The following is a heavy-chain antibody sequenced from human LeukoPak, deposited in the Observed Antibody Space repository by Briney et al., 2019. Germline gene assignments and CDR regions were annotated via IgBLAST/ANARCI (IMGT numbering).Heavy chain of an antibody. CDR1: GFTFSSYG. D-gene: IGHD3-10*01. Sequence: GGSLRLSCAASGFTFSSYGMHWVRQAPGKGREWVAVIWYGGSNKYYADSVEGRFTISRDNSKNTLYLQMNSLRAEDTAVYYCAIDASSITMVRGVTDYWGQGTLVTVSS. CDR3: AIDASSITMVRGVTDY. CDR2: IWYGGSNK. J-gene: IGHJ4*02. V-gene: IGHV3-33*08.